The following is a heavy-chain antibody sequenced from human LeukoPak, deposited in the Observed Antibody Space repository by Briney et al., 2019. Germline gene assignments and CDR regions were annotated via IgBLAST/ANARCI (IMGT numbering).Heavy chain of an antibody. CDR1: GFTFSSYA. J-gene: IGHJ4*02. D-gene: IGHD3-10*01. Sequence: GGSLRLSCAASGFTFSSYAMHWVRQAPGKGLEWVAVISYDGSNKYYADSVKGRFTISRDNAKNSLYLQMNSLRAEDTAVYYCARGPRPMVRGVDIGYFDYWGQGTLVTVSS. CDR3: ARGPRPMVRGVDIGYFDY. V-gene: IGHV3-30-3*01. CDR2: ISYDGSNK.